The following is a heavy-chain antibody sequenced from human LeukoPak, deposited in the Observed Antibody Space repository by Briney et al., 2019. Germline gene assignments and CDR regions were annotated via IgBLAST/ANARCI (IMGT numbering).Heavy chain of an antibody. CDR2: ISYDGSNK. V-gene: IGHV3-30*18. Sequence: GGSLRLSCAASGFTFSSYGMHWVRQAPGKGLEWVAVISYDGSNKYYADSVKGRFTISRDNSKNTLYLQMNSLRAEDTAVYYCAKDLDGDYGSGSFFFDFWGQGTLVTVSS. CDR3: AKDLDGDYGSGSFFFDF. CDR1: GFTFSSYG. J-gene: IGHJ4*02. D-gene: IGHD3-10*01.